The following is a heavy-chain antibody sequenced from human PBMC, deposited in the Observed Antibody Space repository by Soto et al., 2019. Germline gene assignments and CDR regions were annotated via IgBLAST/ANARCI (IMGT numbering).Heavy chain of an antibody. CDR2: IYYSGST. CDR3: ARHGGIAVAEYFFDY. CDR1: GGSISSSSYY. V-gene: IGHV4-39*01. D-gene: IGHD6-19*01. Sequence: PSETLSLTCTVSGGSISSSSYYWGWIRQPPGKGLEWIGSIYYSGSTYYNPSLKSRVTISVDTSKNQFSLKLSSVTAADTAVYYCARHGGIAVAEYFFDYWGQGTLVTVSS. J-gene: IGHJ4*02.